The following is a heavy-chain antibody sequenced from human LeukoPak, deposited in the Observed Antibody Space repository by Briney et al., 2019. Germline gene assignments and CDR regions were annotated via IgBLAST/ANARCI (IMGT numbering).Heavy chain of an antibody. V-gene: IGHV3-48*03. CDR2: ISSSGSTI. D-gene: IGHD1-1*01. CDR3: ARAEGLERPDY. J-gene: IGHJ4*02. CDR1: GFTFSSYE. Sequence: GGSLRLFCAASGFTFSSYEMNWVRQARGKGLEWVSYISSSGSTIYYADSVKGRLTISRDNAKNSLYLQMNSLRAEDTAVYYCARAEGLERPDYWGQGTLVTVSS.